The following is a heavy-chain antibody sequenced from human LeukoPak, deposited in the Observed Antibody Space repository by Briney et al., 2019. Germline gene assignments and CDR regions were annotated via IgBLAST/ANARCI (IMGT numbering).Heavy chain of an antibody. CDR1: GYTFPTYG. J-gene: IGHJ4*02. CDR3: AREYCSSTSCYGVDY. CDR2: ISAYNGNT. D-gene: IGHD2-2*01. Sequence: GASVKVSCKASGYTFPTYGISWVRQAPGQGLEWMGWISAYNGNTIYAQKLQGRVTMTTDTSTITAYMELRSLRSDDTVVYYCAREYCSSTSCYGVDYWGQGTLVTVSS. V-gene: IGHV1-18*01.